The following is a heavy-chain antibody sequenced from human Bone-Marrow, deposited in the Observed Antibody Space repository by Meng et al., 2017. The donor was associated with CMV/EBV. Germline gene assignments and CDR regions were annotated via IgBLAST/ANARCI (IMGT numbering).Heavy chain of an antibody. CDR2: IKQDGSEK. V-gene: IGHV3-7*01. Sequence: GGSLRLSCAASGFTFSNHWMSWVRQAPGKGLEWVANIKQDGSEKYYVDSVKGRFTISRDNAKNSLYRQMNSLRAEDTAVYYCARDFLYSHNWFDPWGQGTLVTVSS. D-gene: IGHD4-11*01. CDR1: GFTFSNHW. J-gene: IGHJ5*02. CDR3: ARDFLYSHNWFDP.